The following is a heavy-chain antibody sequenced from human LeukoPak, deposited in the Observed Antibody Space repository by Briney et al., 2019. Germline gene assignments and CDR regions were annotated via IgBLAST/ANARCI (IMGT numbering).Heavy chain of an antibody. Sequence: SETLSLTCAVYGGSFSGYYWSWIRQPPGKGLEWIGEINHSGSTNYNPSLKSRVTISVDTSKNQFSLKLSSVTAADTAVYYCASYALTVIRAFDIWGQGTMVTVSS. CDR3: ASYALTVIRAFDI. CDR1: GGSFSGYY. V-gene: IGHV4-34*01. J-gene: IGHJ3*02. CDR2: INHSGST. D-gene: IGHD4-17*01.